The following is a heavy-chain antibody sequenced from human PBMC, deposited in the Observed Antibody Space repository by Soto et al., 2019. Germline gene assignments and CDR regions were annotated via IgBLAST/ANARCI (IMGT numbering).Heavy chain of an antibody. V-gene: IGHV3-33*01. Sequence: PVGSLSLSCAASGFTFSSYGMHWVRQAPSKGLEWVTVIWYDGSTKYYAYSVKGRFTISRDNSTYTMYLQMNCLRVEATSVYYCARDFNPYYYDSSGYPYRGQGTLVTVSS. J-gene: IGHJ4*02. D-gene: IGHD3-22*01. CDR2: IWYDGSTK. CDR3: ARDFNPYYYDSSGYPY. CDR1: GFTFSSYG.